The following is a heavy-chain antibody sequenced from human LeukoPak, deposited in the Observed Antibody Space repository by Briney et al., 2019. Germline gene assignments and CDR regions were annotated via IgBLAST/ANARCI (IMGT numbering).Heavy chain of an antibody. D-gene: IGHD3-22*01. V-gene: IGHV3-49*03. J-gene: IGHJ6*03. CDR1: GFTFGDYA. CDR3: TRDRRYYYDSSGYISLYYYYYMDV. Sequence: GGSLRLSCTASGFTFGDYAMSWFRQAPGKGLEWVGFIRSNANGGTTEYAASVKSRFTISRDDAKSIAYLQMNSLKTEDTAVCYCTRDRRYYYDSSGYISLYYYYYMDVWGKGTTVTVSS. CDR2: IRSNANGGTT.